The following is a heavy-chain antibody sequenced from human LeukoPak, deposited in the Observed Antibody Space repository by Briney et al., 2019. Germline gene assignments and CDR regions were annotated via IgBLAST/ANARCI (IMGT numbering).Heavy chain of an antibody. D-gene: IGHD6-13*01. CDR3: ARDWSGSYYLSPYYFDY. CDR2: IKQDGSEK. J-gene: IGHJ4*02. CDR1: GFPFSGYW. V-gene: IGHV3-7*01. Sequence: GGSLRLPCAASGFPFSGYWMSWVRQAPGKGLELVANIKQDGSEKYYVDSVKGRFTISRDNAKNSLYLQMNSLRAEDTAVYYCARDWSGSYYLSPYYFDYWGQGTLVTVSS.